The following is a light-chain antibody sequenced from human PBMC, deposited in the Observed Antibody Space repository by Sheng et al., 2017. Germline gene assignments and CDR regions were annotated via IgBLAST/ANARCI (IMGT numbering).Light chain of an antibody. CDR1: QSFNNN. V-gene: IGKV3D-15*01. J-gene: IGKJ4*01. Sequence: ETMMTQSPATLSVSPGERATLSCRASQSFNNNLAWYQQKPGQPPRLLIYAASTRATGIPARFSGSGSGTQFTLTITNLEPEDFALYYCQQYDRSPGTFGGGTEVEIK. CDR2: AAS. CDR3: QQYDRSPGT.